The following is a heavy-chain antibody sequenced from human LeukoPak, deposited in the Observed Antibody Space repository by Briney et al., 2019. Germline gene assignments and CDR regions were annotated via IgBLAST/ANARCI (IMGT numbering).Heavy chain of an antibody. CDR1: GYTFTRYG. CDR2: ISTNNGEI. V-gene: IGHV1-18*01. Sequence: ASVKVSCKASGYTFTRYGISWVRQAPGEGLEWMGWISTNNGEIHYAQKFQGRVTMTTDTSTSTAYMEVRSLRSEDTAVYYCARLNRGTLYDYWGQGTLVTVSS. J-gene: IGHJ4*02. D-gene: IGHD7-27*01. CDR3: ARLNRGTLYDY.